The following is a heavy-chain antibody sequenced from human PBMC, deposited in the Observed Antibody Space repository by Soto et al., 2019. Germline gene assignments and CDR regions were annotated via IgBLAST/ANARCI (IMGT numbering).Heavy chain of an antibody. CDR2: IYYSGST. V-gene: IGHV4-39*01. CDR3: ARLGYMAVAGYFDY. Sequence: QLQLQESGPGLVKPSETLSLTCTVSGGSISSSSYYWGWIRQPPGKGLEWIGSIYYSGSTYYNPSLKSRVTISVDTSKNQFSLKLSSVTAADTAVYYCARLGYMAVAGYFDYWGQGTLLTVSS. J-gene: IGHJ4*02. CDR1: GGSISSSSYY. D-gene: IGHD6-19*01.